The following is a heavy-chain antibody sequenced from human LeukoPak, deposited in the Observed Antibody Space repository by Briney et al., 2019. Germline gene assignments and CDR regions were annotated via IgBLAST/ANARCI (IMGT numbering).Heavy chain of an antibody. Sequence: GGSLRLSCAASGFTFSSYGMYWVRQAPGKGLEWVAAISYDGSNKYYADSVKGRFTISRDNSKNTLYLQMNSLRAEDTAVYYCAKGLQKFDSSSSFDYWGQGTLVTVSS. J-gene: IGHJ4*02. CDR2: ISYDGSNK. D-gene: IGHD6-6*01. V-gene: IGHV3-30*18. CDR3: AKGLQKFDSSSSFDY. CDR1: GFTFSSYG.